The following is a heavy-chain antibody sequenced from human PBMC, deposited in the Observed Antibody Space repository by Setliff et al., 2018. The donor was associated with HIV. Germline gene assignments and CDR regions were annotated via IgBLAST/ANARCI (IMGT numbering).Heavy chain of an antibody. CDR2: ISNNGGST. J-gene: IGHJ3*02. Sequence: PGGSLRLSCAASGFTFSCYAMHWVRQAPGKGLEYVSGISNNGGSTYFADSVKGRFTTSRDNAMNSLYLQMSSLRVEDTAVYYCAREGQWLIQGDYSDAFDIWGLGTVVTVSS. CDR3: AREGQWLIQGDYSDAFDI. D-gene: IGHD6-19*01. CDR1: GFTFSCYA. V-gene: IGHV3-64*02.